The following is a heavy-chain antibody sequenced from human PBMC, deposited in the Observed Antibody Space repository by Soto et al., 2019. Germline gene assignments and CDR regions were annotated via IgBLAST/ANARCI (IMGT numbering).Heavy chain of an antibody. D-gene: IGHD1-7*01. CDR1: GFTFSSYA. V-gene: IGHV3-23*01. CDR2: ISGIFGST. Sequence: PGGSLRLSCAASGFTFSSYAMVWVRQAPVNGLGCVSAISGIFGSTYCADSVKGRFTVCRYSSENTLYLQMSSLRAGEAAVYYCAXGGNWNYDRKPRYYYYYMDVWGKGTTVTVSS. J-gene: IGHJ6*03. CDR3: AXGGNWNYDRKPRYYYYYMDV.